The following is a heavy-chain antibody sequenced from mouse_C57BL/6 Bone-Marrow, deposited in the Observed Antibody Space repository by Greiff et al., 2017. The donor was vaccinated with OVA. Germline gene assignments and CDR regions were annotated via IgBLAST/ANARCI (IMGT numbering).Heavy chain of an antibody. D-gene: IGHD2-5*01. CDR3: ARSSYYSNLYYFDY. V-gene: IGHV1-69*01. J-gene: IGHJ2*01. CDR2: IDPSDSYT. Sequence: QVQLQQPGAELVMPGASVKLSCKASGYTFTSYWMHWVKQRPGQGLEWIGEIDPSDSYTNYNQKLKGKSTLTVDKSSSTAYMQLSSLTSEDSAVYYCARSSYYSNLYYFDYWGQGTTLTVSS. CDR1: GYTFTSYW.